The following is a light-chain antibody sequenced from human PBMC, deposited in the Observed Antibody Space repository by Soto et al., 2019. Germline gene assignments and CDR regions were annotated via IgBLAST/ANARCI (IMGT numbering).Light chain of an antibody. CDR1: ISDVGRYNL. CDR3: CSYAGGASVV. V-gene: IGLV2-23*01. Sequence: QSALTQPASVSGSPGQSITISCTGTISDVGRYNLASWYQQHPDKAPKLIIYEDIERPSGVSHRFSGSTSGNTASLTISGLQTEDEAKYFCCSYAGGASVVFGGGTKLTVL. CDR2: EDI. J-gene: IGLJ2*01.